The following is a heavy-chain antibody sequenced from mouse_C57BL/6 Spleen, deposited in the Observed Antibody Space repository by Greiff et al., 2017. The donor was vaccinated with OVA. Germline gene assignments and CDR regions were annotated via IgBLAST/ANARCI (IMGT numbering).Heavy chain of an antibody. V-gene: IGHV1-76*01. J-gene: IGHJ2*01. D-gene: IGHD4-1*01. CDR2: IYPGSGNT. CDR1: GYTFTDYY. CDR3: ARRGLTGTLDY. Sequence: QVQLQQSGAELVRPGASVKLSCKASGYTFTDYYINWVKQRPGQGLEWIARIYPGSGNTYYNEKFKGKATLTAEKSSSTAYMQLSSLTSEDSAVDFCARRGLTGTLDYWGQGTTLTVSS.